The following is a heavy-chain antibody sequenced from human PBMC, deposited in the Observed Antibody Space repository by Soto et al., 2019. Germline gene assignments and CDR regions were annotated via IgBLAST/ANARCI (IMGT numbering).Heavy chain of an antibody. V-gene: IGHV4-59*01. CDR3: ATTISLVRRIITWPIDY. CDR2: IYYSGTT. J-gene: IGHJ4*02. CDR1: GGSISGYY. D-gene: IGHD3-10*01. Sequence: SETLSLTCTVSGGSISGYYWSWIRQPPGKGLEWIGYIYYSGTTNYNPSLKSRVTISVDTSKNQFSLKLSSVTAADTAVYYCATTISLVRRIITWPIDYWGQGTLVTVSS.